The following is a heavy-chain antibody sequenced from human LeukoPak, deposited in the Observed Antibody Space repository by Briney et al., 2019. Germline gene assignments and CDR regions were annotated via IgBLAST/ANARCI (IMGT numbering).Heavy chain of an antibody. Sequence: ASVKVSCKASGGTFSSYAISWVRQALGQGLEWMGGIIPIFGTANYAQKFQGRVTITADESTSTAYMELSSLRSEDTAVYYCARENYCSSTSCYVGLNWFDPWGQGTLVTVSS. CDR3: ARENYCSSTSCYVGLNWFDP. D-gene: IGHD2-2*01. V-gene: IGHV1-69*01. CDR1: GGTFSSYA. J-gene: IGHJ5*02. CDR2: IIPIFGTA.